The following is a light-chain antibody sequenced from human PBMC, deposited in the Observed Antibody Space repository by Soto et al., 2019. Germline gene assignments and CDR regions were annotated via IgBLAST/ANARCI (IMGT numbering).Light chain of an antibody. CDR3: QKYNSAPLT. V-gene: IGKV1-27*01. Sequence: DIQVTQSPSSLSASLGDRVTITCRAKQAIGVYLAWFQQQPGKVPKLLIYAASALQSGVPSRFSGSGSGTDFTLTISILQHEDIATYYCQKYNSAPLTFGGGTKVEI. CDR1: QAIGVY. J-gene: IGKJ4*01. CDR2: AAS.